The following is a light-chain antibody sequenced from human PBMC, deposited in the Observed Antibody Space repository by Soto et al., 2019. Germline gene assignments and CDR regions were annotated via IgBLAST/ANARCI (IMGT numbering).Light chain of an antibody. V-gene: IGKV3-15*01. CDR2: GAS. Sequence: EIVMTQSPATLSLSPGERATLSCRASQSVSSNVAWYQQIPGQTPRLLIYGASTRATGIPVRFSGSGSGTEFTLTISSLQSEDFAVYYCQQYGSSLLYTFGQGTKVDIK. J-gene: IGKJ2*01. CDR1: QSVSSN. CDR3: QQYGSSLLYT.